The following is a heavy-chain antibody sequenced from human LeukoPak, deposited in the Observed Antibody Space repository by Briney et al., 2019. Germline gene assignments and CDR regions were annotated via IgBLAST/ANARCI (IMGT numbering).Heavy chain of an antibody. CDR3: VKDRGGSPFYGMDV. D-gene: IGHD1-26*01. J-gene: IGHJ6*02. Sequence: GGSLRLSCAASGFTFSSYAMSWVRQAPGKGLEWVSTISGSGGAGTYYADSVKGRFTISRDNSKNTLYLPMNSLRAEDMAVYYCVKDRGGSPFYGMDVWGQGTTVTVSS. CDR1: GFTFSSYA. CDR2: ISGSGGAGT. V-gene: IGHV3-23*01.